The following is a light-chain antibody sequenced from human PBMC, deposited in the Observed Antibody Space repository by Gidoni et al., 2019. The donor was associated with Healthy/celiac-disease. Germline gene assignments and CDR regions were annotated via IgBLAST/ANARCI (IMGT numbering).Light chain of an antibody. CDR1: QRVSSSY. CDR2: GAS. J-gene: IGKJ2*01. V-gene: IGKV3-20*01. Sequence: EIVLTLSPATLSLSPGERATLSCRASQRVSSSYLAWYQQKPGQAPRLLIYGASSRATGSPDRFSGSESGTDFTLTISRLEPEDFAVYYCQQYGSFYTFGQGTKLEIK. CDR3: QQYGSFYT.